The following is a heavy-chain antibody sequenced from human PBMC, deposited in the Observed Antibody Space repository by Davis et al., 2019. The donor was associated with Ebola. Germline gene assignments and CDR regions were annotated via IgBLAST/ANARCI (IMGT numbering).Heavy chain of an antibody. V-gene: IGHV2-70*12. CDR2: IDWDDDK. CDR1: GFSLSTSGIC. Sequence: SGPTLAKPTQILTLTCTFSGFSLSTSGICVSWIRQPTGKALEWLALIDWDDDKYYSTSLKTRLTISKDTSKNQVVLTMTNMDPVDTATYYCEQSYSSSPYYYYGMDVWGQGTTVTVSS. CDR3: EQSYSSSPYYYYGMDV. D-gene: IGHD6-6*01. J-gene: IGHJ6*02.